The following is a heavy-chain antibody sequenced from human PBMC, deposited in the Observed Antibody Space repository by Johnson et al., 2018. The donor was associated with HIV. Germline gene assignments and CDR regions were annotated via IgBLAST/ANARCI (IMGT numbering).Heavy chain of an antibody. Sequence: VQLVESGGGLVKPGGSLRLSCAASGFTFSNAWMSWVRQAPGKGLEWVGRIKSKTDGGTTDYAAPVKSRFTISRDDSKNTQYLQMNSLRAEDTAVYYCARACRDGYTCDAFDIWGQGTMVTVSS. J-gene: IGHJ3*02. V-gene: IGHV3-15*01. CDR3: ARACRDGYTCDAFDI. D-gene: IGHD5-24*01. CDR1: GFTFSNAW. CDR2: IKSKTDGGTT.